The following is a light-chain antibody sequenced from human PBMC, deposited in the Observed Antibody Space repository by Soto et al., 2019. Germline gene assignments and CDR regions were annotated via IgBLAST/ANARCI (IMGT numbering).Light chain of an antibody. CDR2: DTS. CDR1: QSVGGNS. CDR3: QQYQNSPRT. V-gene: IGKV3-20*01. Sequence: PGERATVSCRASQSVGGNSLAWYQQRPGQAPRLLIYDTSKRATGIPDRFSGSGSGTDFTLTISRLEPADFAVYYCQQYQNSPRTFGQGTKV. J-gene: IGKJ1*01.